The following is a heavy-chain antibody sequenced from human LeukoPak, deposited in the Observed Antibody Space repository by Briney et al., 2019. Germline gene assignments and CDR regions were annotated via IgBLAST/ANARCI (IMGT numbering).Heavy chain of an antibody. D-gene: IGHD5-18*01. CDR3: AREGGYSYDGSNNWFDP. V-gene: IGHV6-1*01. Sequence: SQTLSLTCAISGDSVSSNSAAWNWIRQSPSRGLEWLGRTYYRSKWYNDYAVSVKSRITINPDTSKNQFSLQLNSVTPEDTAVYYCAREGGYSYDGSNNWFDPWGRGTLVTVSS. CDR2: TYYRSKWYN. CDR1: GDSVSSNSAA. J-gene: IGHJ5*02.